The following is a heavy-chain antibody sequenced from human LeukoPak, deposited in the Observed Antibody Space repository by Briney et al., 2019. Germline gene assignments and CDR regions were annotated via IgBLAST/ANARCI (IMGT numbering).Heavy chain of an antibody. CDR2: VYSGGST. CDR1: GFAVSSNY. J-gene: IGHJ4*02. CDR3: ARTSSAVNTKGLDS. V-gene: IGHV3-53*01. Sequence: GGSLRLSCAASGFAVSSNYMTWVLQAPGKGLEWVSVVYSGGSTEYADSVKGRFTISRDNSKNTLYLQMNSLRAEDTAVYYCARTSSAVNTKGLDSWGQGTLVTVSS. D-gene: IGHD6-13*01.